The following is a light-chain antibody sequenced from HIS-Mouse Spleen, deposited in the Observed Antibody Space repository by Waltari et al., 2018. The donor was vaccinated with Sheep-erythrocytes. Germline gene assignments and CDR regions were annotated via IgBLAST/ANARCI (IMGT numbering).Light chain of an antibody. CDR3: CSYAGSSTPWV. V-gene: IGLV2-23*01. CDR1: SSDVGGYNL. Sequence: QSALTQPASVSGSPGQSITIPCTGTSSDVGGYNLVSWYQQHPGKAPKLMSYEGSKRPSGVSNRFSGSKSGNTASLTISGLQAEDEADYYCCSYAGSSTPWVFGGGTKLTVL. J-gene: IGLJ3*02. CDR2: EGS.